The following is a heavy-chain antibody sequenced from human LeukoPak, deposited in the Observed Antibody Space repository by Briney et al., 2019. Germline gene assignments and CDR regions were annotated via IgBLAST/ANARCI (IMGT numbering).Heavy chain of an antibody. CDR2: IYPGDSDT. D-gene: IGHD5-18*01. J-gene: IGHJ6*02. V-gene: IGHV5-51*01. CDR3: ARLLAHSVDTAEYYYYGMDV. Sequence: GESLKTSCKGSGYSFTSYWIGWVRQMPGKGLEWMGIIYPGDSDTRYSPSFQGQVTISADKSISTAYLQWSSLKASDTAMYYCARLLAHSVDTAEYYYYGMDVWGQGTTVTVSS. CDR1: GYSFTSYW.